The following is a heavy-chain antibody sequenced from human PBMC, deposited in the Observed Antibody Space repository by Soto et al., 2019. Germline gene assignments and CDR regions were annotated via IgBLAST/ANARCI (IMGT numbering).Heavy chain of an antibody. J-gene: IGHJ4*02. CDR2: ISAYNGNT. V-gene: IGHV1-18*01. Sequence: QVQLVQSGAEVKKPGASVKVSCKASGYTFTSYGISWVRQAPGQGLEWMGWISAYNGNTKYAQKLQGRVTMTTDKXXXXXXXXXXXXXXXXXXXXXXXXXXXXXXXXYWGQGTLVTVSS. CDR3: XXXXXXXXXXY. CDR1: GYTFTSYG.